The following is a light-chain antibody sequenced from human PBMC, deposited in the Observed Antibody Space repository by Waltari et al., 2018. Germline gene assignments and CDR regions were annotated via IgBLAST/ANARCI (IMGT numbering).Light chain of an antibody. CDR1: SSDVGRYNY. CDR2: DVS. Sequence: QSALTHPASVSGSPGQSITISCTGASSDVGRYNYVSWYQQYPGTAPKLIIYDVSNRPSGVSNRFAGSKSGNTASLTISGLQAEDEADYYCSSYTSSSTLVFGGGTKLTVL. CDR3: SSYTSSSTLV. J-gene: IGLJ3*02. V-gene: IGLV2-14*03.